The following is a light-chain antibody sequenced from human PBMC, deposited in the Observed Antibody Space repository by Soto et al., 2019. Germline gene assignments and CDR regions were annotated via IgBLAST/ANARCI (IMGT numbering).Light chain of an antibody. V-gene: IGKV1-5*03. Sequence: DIQLTQSPSTLSASVGDRVTITCRASQSIETWLAWYQQKPGKAPKLLIFKASNLESGVPPRFSGSGSETEFTLTTSRLNPDDVPTYYCHKSSLWQGTFGQGTKVEIK. CDR1: QSIETW. CDR2: KAS. J-gene: IGKJ1*01. CDR3: HKSSLWQGT.